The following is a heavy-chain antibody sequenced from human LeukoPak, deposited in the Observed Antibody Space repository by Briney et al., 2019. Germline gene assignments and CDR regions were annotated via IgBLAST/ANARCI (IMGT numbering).Heavy chain of an antibody. V-gene: IGHV1-46*01. Sequence: ASVKASCKASGYTLTRYFIHWVRQAPGQGLEWMGIINPNGGSTSYPQKFQGRVTMTRDTSTNTVYMELSSLKSEDTAVYYCARDPAAQPPTLFDCWGQGTLVTVSS. CDR3: ARDPAAQPPTLFDC. J-gene: IGHJ4*02. D-gene: IGHD6-13*01. CDR2: INPNGGST. CDR1: GYTLTRYF.